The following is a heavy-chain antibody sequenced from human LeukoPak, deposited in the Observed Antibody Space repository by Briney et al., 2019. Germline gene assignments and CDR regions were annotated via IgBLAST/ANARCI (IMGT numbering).Heavy chain of an antibody. CDR1: GYTLTSYY. J-gene: IGHJ6*02. CDR2: INPSGGST. CDR3: AREWVSGYYYGMDV. Sequence: ASVRVSCKVSGYTLTSYYMHWARQAPGQGLEWMGIINPSGGSTSSAQKFQGRVTMTRDTSTSTVYMELSSLRSEDTAVYYCAREWVSGYYYGMDVWGQGTTVTVSS. V-gene: IGHV1-46*01. D-gene: IGHD1-26*01.